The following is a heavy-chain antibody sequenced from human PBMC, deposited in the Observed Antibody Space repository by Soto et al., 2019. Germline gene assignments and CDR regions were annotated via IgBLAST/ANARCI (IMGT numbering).Heavy chain of an antibody. V-gene: IGHV4-39*01. J-gene: IGHJ6*02. CDR2: VYYGGST. Sequence: PPETLSLTCAVSGGSISRRMYYWGWIRQPPGKGLEWIGNVYYGGSTYYNPSLKSRVTISVETSKSQFSLKLSSVTAADTAVYYCAGGDYYHSSGYYFYYYAMDVWGQGTTVTVSS. CDR3: AGGDYYHSSGYYFYYYAMDV. CDR1: GGSISRRMYY. D-gene: IGHD3-22*01.